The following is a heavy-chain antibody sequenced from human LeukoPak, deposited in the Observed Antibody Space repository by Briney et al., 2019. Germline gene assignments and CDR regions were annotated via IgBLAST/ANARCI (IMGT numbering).Heavy chain of an antibody. CDR1: GGSFSGYY. Sequence: ETLSLTCAVYGGSFSGYYWSWIRQPPGKGLEWIGEINHSGSTNYNPSLKSRVTISVDTSKNQFSLKLSSVTAADTAVYCCARWSGSPLYYFDYWGQGTLVTVSS. CDR3: ARWSGSPLYYFDY. D-gene: IGHD1-26*01. CDR2: INHSGST. V-gene: IGHV4-34*01. J-gene: IGHJ4*02.